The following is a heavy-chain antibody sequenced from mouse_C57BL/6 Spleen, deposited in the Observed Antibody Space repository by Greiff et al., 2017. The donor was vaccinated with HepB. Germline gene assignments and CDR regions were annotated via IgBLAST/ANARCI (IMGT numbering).Heavy chain of an antibody. J-gene: IGHJ3*01. CDR2: INPNYGTT. D-gene: IGHD2-14*01. Sequence: VHVKQSGPELVKPGASVKISCKASGYSFTDYNMNWVKQSNGKSLEWIGVINPNYGTTSYNQKFKGKATLTVDQSSSTAYIQLNSLTSEDSAVYYCAREEVFGRFAYWGQGTLVTVSA. CDR3: AREEVFGRFAY. CDR1: GYSFTDYN. V-gene: IGHV1-39*01.